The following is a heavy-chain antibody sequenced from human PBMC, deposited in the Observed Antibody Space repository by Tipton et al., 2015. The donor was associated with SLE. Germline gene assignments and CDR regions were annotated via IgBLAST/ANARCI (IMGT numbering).Heavy chain of an antibody. V-gene: IGHV4-39*07. Sequence: TLSLTCTVSGGSISSSSYYWGWIRQPPGKGLEWIGSIYYSGSTYYNPSLKSRVTISVDTSKNQFSLELTSVTAADTAVYYCASHDIVVQNWGQGTLVTVSS. J-gene: IGHJ4*02. CDR1: GGSISSSSYY. CDR3: ASHDIVVQN. CDR2: IYYSGST. D-gene: IGHD5-12*01.